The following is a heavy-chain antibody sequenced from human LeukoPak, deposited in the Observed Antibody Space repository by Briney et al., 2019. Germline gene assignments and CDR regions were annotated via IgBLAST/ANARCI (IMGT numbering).Heavy chain of an antibody. CDR2: IYWDGDT. V-gene: IGHV2-5*02. CDR3: AHRGIDNYFDP. J-gene: IGHJ5*02. CDR1: GFSLNTRGLG. D-gene: IGHD6-13*01. Sequence: SGPALVKPTQTLTLTCTFSGFSLNTRGLGVGWIRQPPGKAPEWLALIYWDGDTLYNPSLNNRVTITKDTSKNQVVLTLINMDLLDTATYCCAHRGIDNYFDPWGPGTLVTVSS.